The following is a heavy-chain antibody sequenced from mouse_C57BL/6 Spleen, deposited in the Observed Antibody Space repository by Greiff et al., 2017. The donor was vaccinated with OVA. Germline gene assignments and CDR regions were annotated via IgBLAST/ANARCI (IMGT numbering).Heavy chain of an antibody. CDR2: ISNGGGST. D-gene: IGHD2-1*01. J-gene: IGHJ1*03. CDR3: ARRRGNFGEWYFDV. V-gene: IGHV5-12*01. CDR1: GFTFSDYY. Sequence: EVHLVESGGGLVQPGGSLKLSCAASGFTFSDYYMYWVRQTPEKRLEWVAYISNGGGSTYYPDTVKGRFTISRDNAKNTLYLQMSRLKSEDTAMYYCARRRGNFGEWYFDVWGTGTTVTVSS.